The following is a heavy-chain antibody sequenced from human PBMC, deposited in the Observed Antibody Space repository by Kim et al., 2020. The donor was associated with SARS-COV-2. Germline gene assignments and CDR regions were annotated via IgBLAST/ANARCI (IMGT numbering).Heavy chain of an antibody. J-gene: IGHJ4*02. Sequence: NYAQKFTGRVTITADESTSTAYMELSSLRSEDTAVYYCARVYSSSSYLDYWGQGTLVTVSS. CDR3: ARVYSSSSYLDY. V-gene: IGHV1-69*01. D-gene: IGHD6-6*01.